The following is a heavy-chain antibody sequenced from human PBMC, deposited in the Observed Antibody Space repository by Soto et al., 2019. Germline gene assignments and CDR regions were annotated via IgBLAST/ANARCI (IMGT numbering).Heavy chain of an antibody. D-gene: IGHD4-17*01. CDR1: GLTLSSYW. CDR3: ARLKDQYQVYGVNQVVED. Sequence: PGWSLRLSCAASGLTLSSYWMSWVRQAPGKGLEWVANIKQDGSEKYYVDSVKGRFSISRDNSKNTLYLQMNSLRAEDTAVYYCARLKDQYQVYGVNQVVEDWGQGTLVTVSS. J-gene: IGHJ4*02. CDR2: IKQDGSEK. V-gene: IGHV3-7*01.